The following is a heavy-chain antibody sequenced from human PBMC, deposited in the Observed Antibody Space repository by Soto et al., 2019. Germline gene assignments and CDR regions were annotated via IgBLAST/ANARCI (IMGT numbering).Heavy chain of an antibody. J-gene: IGHJ6*02. CDR3: AREWHGGSYGMDV. V-gene: IGHV3-13*01. Sequence: EVQLVESGGGLVQPGGSLRLSCAASGFTFSNYDMHWVRQVPGKGLEWVSGITTAGDTYYPGAVKGRFTISREKAKNSLYLQMNSLSAGDTAVYYCAREWHGGSYGMDVWGQGTTVTVSS. D-gene: IGHD5-12*01. CDR1: GFTFSNYD. CDR2: ITTAGDT.